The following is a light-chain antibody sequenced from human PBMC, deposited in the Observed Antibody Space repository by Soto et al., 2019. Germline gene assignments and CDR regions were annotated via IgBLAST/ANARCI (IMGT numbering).Light chain of an antibody. J-gene: IGKJ2*01. Sequence: EIVLTQSPGTLSLSPGERATLSCRASQSVSSTYLAWYQQKPGQAPRLIIYGAYSRATDIPDRFSGSGSGTDFTLTISRLEPEDFAVYYWQQYGSPPLYTFGQGTKLEIK. CDR2: GAY. CDR3: QQYGSPPLYT. V-gene: IGKV3-20*01. CDR1: QSVSSTY.